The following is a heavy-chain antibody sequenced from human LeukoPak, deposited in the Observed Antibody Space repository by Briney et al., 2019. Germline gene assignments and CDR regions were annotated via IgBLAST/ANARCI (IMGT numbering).Heavy chain of an antibody. CDR1: GGSFSGYY. Sequence: SETLSLTCAVYGGSFSGYYWSWLRQPPGKGLEWIGEINHSGSTNYNPSLKSRVTISVDTSTNQFSLKLSSVTAADTAVYYCARGVDYYDSSGRRGLYFDYWGQGTLVTVSS. D-gene: IGHD3-22*01. J-gene: IGHJ4*02. CDR2: INHSGST. CDR3: ARGVDYYDSSGRRGLYFDY. V-gene: IGHV4-34*01.